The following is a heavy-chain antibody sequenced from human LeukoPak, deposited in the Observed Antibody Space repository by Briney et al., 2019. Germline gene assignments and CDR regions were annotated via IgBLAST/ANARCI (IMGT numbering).Heavy chain of an antibody. V-gene: IGHV3-23*01. CDR1: GFTFSSYA. Sequence: SGGSLRLSCAASGFTFSSYAMNWVRQAPGKGLEWVSTISGSGGSKHYADSVEGRFTISRDNSKNTVYLQMNSLRAEDTAIYYCAKLTSASGAYGVDLWGQGTTVTVSS. J-gene: IGHJ6*02. CDR2: ISGSGGSK. CDR3: AKLTSASGAYGVDL. D-gene: IGHD3-10*01.